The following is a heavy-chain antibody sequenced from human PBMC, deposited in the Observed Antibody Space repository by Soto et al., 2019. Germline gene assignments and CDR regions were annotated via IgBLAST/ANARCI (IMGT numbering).Heavy chain of an antibody. Sequence: SETLSLTCTVSGGSISSYYWSWIRQPPGKGLEWIGYIYYSGSTNYNPSLKSRVTISVDTSKNQFSLKLSSVTAADTAVYYCARFSVRDFWSGHNDYWAQGTLVTVSS. CDR1: GGSISSYY. CDR3: ARFSVRDFWSGHNDY. V-gene: IGHV4-59*01. CDR2: IYYSGST. J-gene: IGHJ4*02. D-gene: IGHD3-3*01.